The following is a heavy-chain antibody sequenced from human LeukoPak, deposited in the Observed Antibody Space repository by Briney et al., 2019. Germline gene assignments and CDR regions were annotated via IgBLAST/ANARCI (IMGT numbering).Heavy chain of an antibody. D-gene: IGHD2-2*01. V-gene: IGHV4-4*07. CDR1: GGPMSSYY. CDR2: MYTDGST. Sequence: SETLSLTCTVSGGPMSSYYWSCIRQSAGKGLEWIGRMYTDGSTNYNPSLKSRVTMSVDTSKKQFSLNLNSVTAADTAVYYCARARYANAWYAFDIWGQGTMVTVSS. J-gene: IGHJ3*02. CDR3: ARARYANAWYAFDI.